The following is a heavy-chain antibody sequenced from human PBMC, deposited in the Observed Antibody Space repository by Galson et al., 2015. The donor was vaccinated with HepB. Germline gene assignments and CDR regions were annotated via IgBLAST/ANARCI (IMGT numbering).Heavy chain of an antibody. Sequence: SLRLSCAASGFTFSSYTMNWVRQAPGKGLEWVSSISGSSSYMYYADSVKGRFTISRDNANNSLYLQMNSLRVEDTAVYYCARTGGGGSTDYWGQGTLVTVSS. D-gene: IGHD1-26*01. J-gene: IGHJ4*02. CDR3: ARTGGGGSTDY. CDR1: GFTFSSYT. CDR2: ISGSSSYM. V-gene: IGHV3-21*01.